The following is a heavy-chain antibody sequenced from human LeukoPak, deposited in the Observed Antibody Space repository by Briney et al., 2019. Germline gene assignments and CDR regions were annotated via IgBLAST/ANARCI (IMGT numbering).Heavy chain of an antibody. CDR1: GGFISSGGYY. Sequence: SETLSLTCTVSGGFISSGGYYWSWIRQHPGKGLEWIGYIYYSGSTYYNPSLKSRVTISVDTSKNQFSLKLSSVTAADTAVYFCARGTKWDVRPGDTFDLWGQGTMVTV. J-gene: IGHJ3*01. CDR3: ARGTKWDVRPGDTFDL. CDR2: IYYSGST. V-gene: IGHV4-31*03. D-gene: IGHD1-26*01.